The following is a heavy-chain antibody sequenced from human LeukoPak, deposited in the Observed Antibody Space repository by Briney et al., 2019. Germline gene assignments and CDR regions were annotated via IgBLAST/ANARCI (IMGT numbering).Heavy chain of an antibody. CDR2: IKTKTDSGTT. CDR1: GLTLSNAW. Sequence: PGGSPRLSCAASGLTLSNAWMTWVRQAPGKGLEWVGHIKTKTDSGTTDYAAYAAPVKGRFSISRDDSKNTLYLQMNSLKTEDTAVYYCTRRQDYGDYLNWFDPWGQGTLVTVSS. V-gene: IGHV3-15*01. D-gene: IGHD4-17*01. J-gene: IGHJ5*02. CDR3: TRRQDYGDYLNWFDP.